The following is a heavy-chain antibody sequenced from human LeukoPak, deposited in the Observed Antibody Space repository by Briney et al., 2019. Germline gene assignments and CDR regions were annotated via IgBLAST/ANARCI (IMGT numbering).Heavy chain of an antibody. D-gene: IGHD5/OR15-5a*01. J-gene: IGHJ6*02. CDR1: GFTFSSYS. V-gene: IGHV3-21*01. CDR2: ISSSSSYI. CDR3: ARDRPPPRWSTSYYYYGMDV. Sequence: GGFLRLSCAASGFTFSSYSMNWVRQAPGKGLEWVSSISSSSSYIYYADSVKGRFTISRDNAKNSLYLQMNSLRAEDTAVYYCARDRPPPRWSTSYYYYGMDVWGQGTTVTVSS.